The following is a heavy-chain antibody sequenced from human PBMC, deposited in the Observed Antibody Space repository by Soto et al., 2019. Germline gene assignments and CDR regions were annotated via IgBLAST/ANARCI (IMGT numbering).Heavy chain of an antibody. Sequence: SETLSLTRTVSGGSISSSSYYWGWVRQPPGKGVGWIGSIYYSGSTYYNPSLKSRVTISVDTSKNQFSLKLSSVTAADTAVYYCAREMGLITLVRGPQLGPFDYWGQGTLVTVSS. CDR1: GGSISSSSYY. D-gene: IGHD3-10*01. CDR3: AREMGLITLVRGPQLGPFDY. J-gene: IGHJ4*02. CDR2: IYYSGST. V-gene: IGHV4-39*02.